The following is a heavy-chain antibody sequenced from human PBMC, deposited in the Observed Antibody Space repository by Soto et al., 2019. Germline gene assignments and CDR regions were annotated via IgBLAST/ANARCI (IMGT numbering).Heavy chain of an antibody. J-gene: IGHJ4*02. CDR2: VCYRGTT. CDR3: ARQGEHSSSYFFDS. V-gene: IGHV4-39*01. CDR1: GDSIDTSSYC. Sequence: NRSETLSLTCTVSGDSIDTSSYCWGWIRQPPGKGLEWIGSVCYRGTTYYNPSLKSRLTISVDTSKRQFSLKLSSVTAADTAVFYCARQGEHSSSYFFDSWGQGTLVTV. D-gene: IGHD6-6*01.